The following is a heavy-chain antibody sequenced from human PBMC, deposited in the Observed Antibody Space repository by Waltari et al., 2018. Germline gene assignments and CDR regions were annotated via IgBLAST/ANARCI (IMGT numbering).Heavy chain of an antibody. CDR1: GAVMGSSYW. J-gene: IGHJ5*02. Sequence: QLQLQQSGPGLVKPSESLSLTCAVSGAVMGSSYWWRWVRQTPGKGLEWIGQVRTTGKTNYNPSLDSRVTISIDTSTSRFSLTLASVSAADTAVYFCARDRGRGLYLDTWGQGILVTVSP. V-gene: IGHV4-4*02. D-gene: IGHD2-15*01. CDR3: ARDRGRGLYLDT. CDR2: VRTTGKT.